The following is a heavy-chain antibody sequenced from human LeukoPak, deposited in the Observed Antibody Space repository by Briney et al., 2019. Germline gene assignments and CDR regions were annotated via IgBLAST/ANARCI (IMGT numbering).Heavy chain of an antibody. CDR3: ARVEAVAAAFDY. CDR1: GGTFSSYA. D-gene: IGHD6-19*01. Sequence: ASVKVSCKASGGTFSSYAISWVRQAPGQGLVWMGGIIPIFGTANYAQKFQGRVTITADKSTSTAYMELSSLRSEDTAVYYCARVEAVAAAFDYWGQGTLVTVSS. J-gene: IGHJ4*02. V-gene: IGHV1-69*06. CDR2: IIPIFGTA.